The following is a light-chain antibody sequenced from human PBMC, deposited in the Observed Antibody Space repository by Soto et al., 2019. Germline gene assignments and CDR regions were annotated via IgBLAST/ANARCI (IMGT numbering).Light chain of an antibody. CDR1: QSISSY. CDR3: QQSYSTLFT. V-gene: IGKV1-39*01. J-gene: IGKJ3*01. Sequence: DIQMTQSPSSLSASVGDRVTITCRASQSISSYLNWYQQKPGKAPKLLIYAASSLQSVVPSRFSGSGSGTDFTLTISSLQPEDFATYYCQQSYSTLFTFGPGTKVDI. CDR2: AAS.